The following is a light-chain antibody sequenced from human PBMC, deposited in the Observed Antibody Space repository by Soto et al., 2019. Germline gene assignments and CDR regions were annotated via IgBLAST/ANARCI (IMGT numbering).Light chain of an antibody. J-gene: IGKJ2*01. CDR2: AAS. V-gene: IGKV1-39*01. CDR1: QSISSY. Sequence: DIHMTQSPSSLSASVGDRVTITCRASQSISSYLNWYQQKPGKAPKLLIYAASSLQSGVPSRFSGSGSGTDFTLTISSLQPEDFATYYCQQSYSTPHTFXQGTKVDIK. CDR3: QQSYSTPHT.